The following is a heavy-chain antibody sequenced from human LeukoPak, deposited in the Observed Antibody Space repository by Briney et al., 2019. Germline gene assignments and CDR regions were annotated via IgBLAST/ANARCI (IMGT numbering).Heavy chain of an antibody. J-gene: IGHJ3*02. CDR1: GFTFDDYA. Sequence: GRSLRLSCAASGFTFDDYAMHWVRHAPGKGLEWVSAISGSGGSTYYGDSTYYADSVKGRFTISRDNSKNTLYLQMNSLRAEGTAVYYCARRAVDTTMALVYAFDIWGQGTMVTVSS. CDR2: ISGSGGSTYYGDST. CDR3: ARRAVDTTMALVYAFDI. D-gene: IGHD5-18*01. V-gene: IGHV3-23*01.